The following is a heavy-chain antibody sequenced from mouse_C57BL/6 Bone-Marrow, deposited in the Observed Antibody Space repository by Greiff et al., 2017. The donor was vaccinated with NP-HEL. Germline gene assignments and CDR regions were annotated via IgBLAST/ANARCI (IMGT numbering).Heavy chain of an antibody. CDR1: GFTFSSYA. V-gene: IGHV5S21*01. Sequence: EVMLVESGAGLVKPGGSLKLSCAASGFTFSSYAMSWVRQTPEQRLEWVAYISSGGDYIYYADTMKGRCTISRDNARNTLYLQLSSLKSEDTAMYYCTRGTLPSRFAYWGQGTLVTVSA. CDR3: TRGTLPSRFAY. CDR2: ISSGGDYI. J-gene: IGHJ3*01. D-gene: IGHD5-5*01.